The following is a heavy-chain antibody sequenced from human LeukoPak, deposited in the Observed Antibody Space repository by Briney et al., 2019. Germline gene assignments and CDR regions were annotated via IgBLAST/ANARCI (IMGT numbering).Heavy chain of an antibody. CDR3: ARGDIDY. CDR1: GYTFASYY. V-gene: IGHV1-46*01. J-gene: IGHJ4*02. Sequence: ASVKVSCKASGYTFASYYVHWVRQSPGQGLEWMGVINPGGGSTSYAQKFQGRVTMTRDTSTSTVYMELSSLRSEDTAVYYCARGDIDYWGQGTLVTVSS. CDR2: INPGGGST.